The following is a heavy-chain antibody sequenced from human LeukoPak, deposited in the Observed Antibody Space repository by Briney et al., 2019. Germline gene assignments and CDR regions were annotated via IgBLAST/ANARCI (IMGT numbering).Heavy chain of an antibody. J-gene: IGHJ4*02. D-gene: IGHD3-10*01. Sequence: PGGTLRLSCAATGFTFSSFGMTWVRQAPGKGLEWVSSISGSGGITYYADSVKGRFTISRDNAKNTLYLQMNSLRAEDTAVYYCARVEFQWFGELVPYYFDYWGQGTLVTVSS. V-gene: IGHV3-23*01. CDR1: GFTFSSFG. CDR2: ISGSGGIT. CDR3: ARVEFQWFGELVPYYFDY.